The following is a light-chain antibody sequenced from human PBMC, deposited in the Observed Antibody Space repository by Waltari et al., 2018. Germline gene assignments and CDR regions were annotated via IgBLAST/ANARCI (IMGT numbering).Light chain of an antibody. CDR2: DAS. V-gene: IGKV3-11*01. CDR3: QQRSISCT. J-gene: IGKJ2*02. Sequence: ILLTQSPDTLTLSPGDRATLSCWASQSVANYLAWYQQKPGQAPRPLIYDASKRATGIPARFSGSGSGTDFTLTISSLEPEDFAVYYCQQRSISCTFGLGTRLEI. CDR1: QSVANY.